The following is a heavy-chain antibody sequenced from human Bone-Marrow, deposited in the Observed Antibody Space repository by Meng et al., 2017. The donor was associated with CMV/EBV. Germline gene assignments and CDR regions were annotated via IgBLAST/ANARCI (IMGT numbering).Heavy chain of an antibody. J-gene: IGHJ6*02. CDR1: GYSFTSYW. CDR2: IYPGDSDS. CDR3: ARQAEKTAMLYGEGMDV. V-gene: IGHV5-51*01. D-gene: IGHD2-8*01. Sequence: GESLKISCKGSGYSFTSYWIGWVRQMPGKGLEWMGIIYPGDSDSRYSPSFQGQVTISVDKSISTAYLQWSSLKASDTAMYYCARQAEKTAMLYGEGMDVWGHGTKVTVSS.